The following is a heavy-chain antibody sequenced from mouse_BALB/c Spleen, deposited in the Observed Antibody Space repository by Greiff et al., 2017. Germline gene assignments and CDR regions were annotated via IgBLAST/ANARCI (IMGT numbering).Heavy chain of an antibody. Sequence: EVKLMESGGGLVQPGGSRKLSCAASGFTFSSFGMPWVRQAPEKGLEWVAYISSGRSTIYYADTVKGRFTISRDNPKNTLFLQMTSLRSEDTAMYYCARRWLLRGYYAMDYWGQGTSVTVSS. D-gene: IGHD2-3*01. CDR1: GFTFSSFG. V-gene: IGHV5-17*02. J-gene: IGHJ4*01. CDR2: ISSGRSTI. CDR3: ARRWLLRGYYAMDY.